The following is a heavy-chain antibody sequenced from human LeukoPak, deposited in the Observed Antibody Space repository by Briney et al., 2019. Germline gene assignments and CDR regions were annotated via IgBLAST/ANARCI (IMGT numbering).Heavy chain of an antibody. J-gene: IGHJ6*02. CDR3: AVGDRPYNYYYGMDV. Sequence: SETLSLTCAVYDGSLSSCYWTWIRQPPGKGLEWIGEINHGGSTNYNPSLKSRVTISVDTSKKQFSLKLRSVTAADSAVYYCAVGDRPYNYYYGMDVWGQGTTVTVSS. CDR1: DGSLSSCY. CDR2: INHGGST. D-gene: IGHD1-26*01. V-gene: IGHV4-34*01.